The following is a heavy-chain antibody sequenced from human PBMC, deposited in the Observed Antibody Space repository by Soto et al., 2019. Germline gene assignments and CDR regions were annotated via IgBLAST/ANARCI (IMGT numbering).Heavy chain of an antibody. D-gene: IGHD5-12*01. V-gene: IGHV1-18*01. CDR2: ISAYNGNT. CDR1: GYTFTSYG. J-gene: IGHJ6*02. Sequence: ASVKVSCKASGYTFTSYGISWVRQAPGQGLEWMGWISAYNGNTNYAQKLQGRVTMTTDTSTSTAYMELRSLRSDDTAVYYCARDGGHGYSGYDQPWGDYYYYGMDVWGQGTTVTVSS. CDR3: ARDGGHGYSGYDQPWGDYYYYGMDV.